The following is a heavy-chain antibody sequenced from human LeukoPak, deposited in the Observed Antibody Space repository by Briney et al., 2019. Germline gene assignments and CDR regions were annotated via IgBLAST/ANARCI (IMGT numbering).Heavy chain of an antibody. Sequence: GASVKVSCAASGYTLTSYGINRMRQAPGQGLEWMGWISTQSGNTNYAQKVQGRLTLTTDRSTNTAHMELRSLRSDDTAVYYCARGAYGDKWGQGTMVTVSS. V-gene: IGHV1-18*01. CDR3: ARGAYGDK. J-gene: IGHJ4*02. D-gene: IGHD4-17*01. CDR2: ISTQSGNT. CDR1: GYTLTSYG.